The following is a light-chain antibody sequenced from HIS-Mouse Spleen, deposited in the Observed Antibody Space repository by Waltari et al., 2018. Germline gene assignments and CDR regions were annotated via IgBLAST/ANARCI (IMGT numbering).Light chain of an antibody. J-gene: IGLJ2*01. CDR1: ALPKKY. Sequence: SYELTQPPSVSVSPGQTARITCSGDALPKKYAYWYQQKSGQAPVLVIYEDRKRPSGLPERFSGSSSGTMDTLTISGAQVEDEADYYCYSTDSSGNHRVFGGGTKLTVL. CDR2: EDR. CDR3: YSTDSSGNHRV. V-gene: IGLV3-10*01.